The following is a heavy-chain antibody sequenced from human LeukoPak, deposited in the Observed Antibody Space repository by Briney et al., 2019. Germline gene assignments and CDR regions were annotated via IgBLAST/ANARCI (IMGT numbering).Heavy chain of an antibody. CDR3: AKGGPHYGSGSYYAFDY. J-gene: IGHJ4*02. CDR1: GFTFSSYS. V-gene: IGHV3-48*01. CDR2: ISSSSSTI. D-gene: IGHD3-10*01. Sequence: GGSLRLSCAASGFTFSSYSMNWVRQAPGKGLEWVSYISSSSSTIYYADSVKGRFTTSRDNTNNSLYLQMNILRAEDTAVYYCAKGGPHYGSGSYYAFDYWGQGTLVTVSS.